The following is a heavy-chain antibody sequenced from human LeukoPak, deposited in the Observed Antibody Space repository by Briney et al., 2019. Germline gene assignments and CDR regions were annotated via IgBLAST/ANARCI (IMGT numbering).Heavy chain of an antibody. CDR2: MNPNSGNT. J-gene: IGHJ6*03. Sequence: ASVKVSCKASGYTFTSYDINWVRQATGQGLEWMGWMNPNSGNTGYAQKFQGRVTMTRNTSISTAYMELSSLRSEDTAVYYCARASKENYYYYYYMDVWGKRTTVTISS. V-gene: IGHV1-8*01. CDR1: GYTFTSYD. CDR3: ARASKENYYYYYYMDV.